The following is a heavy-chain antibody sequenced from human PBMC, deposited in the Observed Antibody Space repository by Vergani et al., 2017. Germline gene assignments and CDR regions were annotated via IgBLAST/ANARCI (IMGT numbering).Heavy chain of an antibody. V-gene: IGHV3-9*01. Sequence: VQLVESGGGLVQPGRSLRLSCAASGFSFDDYAMHWVRQAPGKGLEWVSGISWNSGSIGYADSVKGRFTISRDNAKNSLYLQMNSLRAEDTALYYCAKAVVPTYYYDSSGYRTDAFDIWGQGTMVTVSS. CDR2: ISWNSGSI. J-gene: IGHJ3*02. CDR3: AKAVVPTYYYDSSGYRTDAFDI. CDR1: GFSFDDYA. D-gene: IGHD3-22*01.